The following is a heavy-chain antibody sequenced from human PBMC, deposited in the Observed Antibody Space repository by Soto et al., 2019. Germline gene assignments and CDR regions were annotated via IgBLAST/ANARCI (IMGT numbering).Heavy chain of an antibody. CDR2: IWYDGSNK. D-gene: IGHD3-16*01. CDR3: ARAYEGDYFDY. Sequence: PGGSLRLSCAASGFTFSSYAMSWVRQAPGKGLERVGIIWYDGSNKYYADTVKGRFTISRDSSKNTVYLQMDSLRVEDTAVYYCARAYEGDYFDYWGQGT. CDR1: GFTFSSYA. J-gene: IGHJ4*02. V-gene: IGHV3-33*08.